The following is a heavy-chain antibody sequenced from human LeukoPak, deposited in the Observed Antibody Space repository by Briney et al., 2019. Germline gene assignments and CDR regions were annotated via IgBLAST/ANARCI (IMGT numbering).Heavy chain of an antibody. CDR1: GFTFSYYS. CDR3: ARRGGDSSGNFDY. V-gene: IGHV3-48*02. CDR2: INSISGEI. J-gene: IGHJ4*02. Sequence: SGGSLRLACVASGFTFSYYSMNWVRQAPGKGLEWVSYINSISGEIWYADSVKGRFTISRDDAKNSLYLQMNSLRDEDTAVYYCARRGGDSSGNFDYWGQGTLVTVSS. D-gene: IGHD3-22*01.